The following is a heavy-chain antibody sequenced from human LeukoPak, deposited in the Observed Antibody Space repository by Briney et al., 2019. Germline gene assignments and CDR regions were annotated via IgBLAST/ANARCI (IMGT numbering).Heavy chain of an antibody. D-gene: IGHD2-8*02. CDR3: ATYRQVLLPFES. CDR2: IFPSGGEI. CDR1: GLTFSSYG. Sequence: PGGSLRLSCAAFGLTFSSYGLHWVRQPPGKGLEWVSSIFPSGGEIHYADSVRGRFTISRDNSKSTLSLQMNSLRAEDTAIYYCATYRQVLLPFESWGQGTLVTVSS. J-gene: IGHJ4*02. V-gene: IGHV3-23*01.